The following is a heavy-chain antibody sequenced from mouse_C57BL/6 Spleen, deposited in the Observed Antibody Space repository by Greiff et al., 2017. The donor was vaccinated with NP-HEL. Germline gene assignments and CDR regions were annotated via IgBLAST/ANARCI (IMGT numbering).Heavy chain of an antibody. V-gene: IGHV5-4*01. D-gene: IGHD1-1*01. CDR3: ARANYYGSSYYYAMDY. J-gene: IGHJ4*01. CDR1: GFTFSSYA. CDR2: ISDGGSYT. Sequence: EVQVVESGGGLVKPGGSLKLSCAASGFTFSSYAMSWVRQTPEKRLEWVATISDGGSYTYYPDNVKGRFTISRDNAKNNLYLQMSHLKSEDTAMYYCARANYYGSSYYYAMDYWGQGTSVTVSS.